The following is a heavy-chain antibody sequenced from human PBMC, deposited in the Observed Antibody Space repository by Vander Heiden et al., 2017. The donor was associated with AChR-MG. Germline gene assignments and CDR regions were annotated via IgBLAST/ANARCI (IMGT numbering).Heavy chain of an antibody. D-gene: IGHD2-2*01. CDR3: ARRPYCSSTSCDNLYYYYGMDV. J-gene: IGHJ6*02. Sequence: QVQLVQSGAEVKKPGSSVKVSCKASGGTFSSYAISWVRQAPGQGLEWMGGIIPIFGTANYAQKFQGRVTITADESTSTAYMELSSLRSEDTAVYYCARRPYCSSTSCDNLYYYYGMDVWGQGTTVTVSS. CDR1: GGTFSSYA. CDR2: IIPIFGTA. V-gene: IGHV1-69*01.